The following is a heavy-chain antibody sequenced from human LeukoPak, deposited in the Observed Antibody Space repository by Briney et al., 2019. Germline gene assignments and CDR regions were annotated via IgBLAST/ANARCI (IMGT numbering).Heavy chain of an antibody. CDR3: ARDAKQWLVLGYFDL. Sequence: KPGGSLRLSCAASGFIFSTSSMNWVRQAPGKGLEWVSSISSSGIYIYYADSVKGRFTISRDNAKNSLYLQMNSLRAEDTAVYYCARDAKQWLVLGYFDLWGRGTLVTVSS. J-gene: IGHJ2*01. CDR2: ISSSGIYI. V-gene: IGHV3-21*01. CDR1: GFIFSTSS. D-gene: IGHD6-19*01.